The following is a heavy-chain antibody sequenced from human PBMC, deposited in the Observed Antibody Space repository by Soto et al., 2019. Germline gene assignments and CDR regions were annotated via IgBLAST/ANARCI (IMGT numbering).Heavy chain of an antibody. CDR2: INPNNGDT. CDR1: GYTLTGYY. CDR3: EREEKNGFDS. J-gene: IGHJ5*01. V-gene: IGHV1-2*02. Sequence: ASVKVSCKASGYTLTGYYIHWVRQAPGQGLEWMGWINPNNGDTKYAQRFQGRVTVTRDTSSNTIYMELRRLTSDDTAVYYCEREEKNGFDSWGQGTLVTVSS.